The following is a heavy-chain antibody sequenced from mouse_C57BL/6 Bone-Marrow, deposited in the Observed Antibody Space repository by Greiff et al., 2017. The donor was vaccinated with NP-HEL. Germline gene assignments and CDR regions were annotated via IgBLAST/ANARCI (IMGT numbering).Heavy chain of an antibody. CDR3: ARGGVYYDGSTWFAY. Sequence: EVKLVESGGGLVQPGGSLSLSCAASGFTFTDYYMSWVRQPPGKALEWLGFIRNKANGYTTEYSASVKGRFTISRDNSQSILYLQMNALRAEDSATYYCARGGVYYDGSTWFAYWGQGTLVTVSA. V-gene: IGHV7-3*01. CDR1: GFTFTDYY. D-gene: IGHD1-1*01. CDR2: IRNKANGYTT. J-gene: IGHJ3*01.